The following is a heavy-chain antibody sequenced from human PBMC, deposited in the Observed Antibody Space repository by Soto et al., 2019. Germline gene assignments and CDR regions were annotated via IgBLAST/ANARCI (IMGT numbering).Heavy chain of an antibody. J-gene: IGHJ6*02. CDR3: AKDLWQGYYGSGSGGMDV. CDR2: ISYDGSNK. Sequence: SLRLSCAASGFTFSSYGMHWVRQAPGKGLEWVAVISYDGSNKYYADSVKGRFTISRDNSKNTLYLQMDSLRAEDTAVYYCAKDLWQGYYGSGSGGMDVWGQGTTVTVSS. CDR1: GFTFSSYG. V-gene: IGHV3-30*18. D-gene: IGHD3-10*01.